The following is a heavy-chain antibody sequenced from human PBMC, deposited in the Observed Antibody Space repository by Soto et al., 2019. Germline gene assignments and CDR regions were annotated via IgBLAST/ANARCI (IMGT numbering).Heavy chain of an antibody. CDR3: ARQRGDYDFWSGYYKDYYFDY. D-gene: IGHD3-3*01. Sequence: SETLSLPCTVSGGSISSGGYYWRWIRQHPGKGLEWIGYIYYSGSTYYNPSLKSRVTITVDTTKNQFSLKLSSVTAADTAVYYCARQRGDYDFWSGYYKDYYFDYWGQGTLVTVSS. J-gene: IGHJ4*02. CDR1: GGSISSGGYY. V-gene: IGHV4-31*03. CDR2: IYYSGST.